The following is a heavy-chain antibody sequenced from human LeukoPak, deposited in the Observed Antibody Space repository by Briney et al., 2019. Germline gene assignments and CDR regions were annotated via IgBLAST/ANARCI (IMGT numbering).Heavy chain of an antibody. D-gene: IGHD2-2*02. V-gene: IGHV4-34*01. Sequence: SETLSLTCAVYGGSFSGYYWSWIRQPPGKGLEWIGEINHSGSTNYNPSLKSRVTISVDTSKNQFSLQLNSVTPEDTAVYYCARTNTHYPLYWFDPWGQGTLVTVSS. CDR3: ARTNTHYPLYWFDP. CDR1: GGSFSGYY. J-gene: IGHJ5*02. CDR2: INHSGST.